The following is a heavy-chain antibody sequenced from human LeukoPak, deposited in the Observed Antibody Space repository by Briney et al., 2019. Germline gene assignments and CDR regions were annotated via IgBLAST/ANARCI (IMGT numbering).Heavy chain of an antibody. V-gene: IGHV6-1*01. J-gene: IGHJ4*02. D-gene: IGHD1-26*01. CDR1: GDSASSNNVA. Sequence: SQTLSLTCAISGDSASSNNVAWNWIRQSPSRGLEWLGRTFYRSKWYFDYAESVKSRITIYPDTSKNQFSLQLKSVTPEDTAVYYCAQGWDLNSWGQGTLVTVSS. CDR3: AQGWDLNS. CDR2: TFYRSKWYF.